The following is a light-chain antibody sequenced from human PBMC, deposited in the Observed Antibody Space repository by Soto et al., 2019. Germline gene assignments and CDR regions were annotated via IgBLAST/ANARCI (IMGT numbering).Light chain of an antibody. Sequence: DIQMTQAPSSVSASVGDRVTITCRASQGIGSWLAWYQQKPGKAPKLLIYQASSLQSGVPSRFSGSGSGKDFTLTISSLQPDDFATYYCRQGNRVPHTFGGGTKVDIX. CDR2: QAS. V-gene: IGKV1-12*01. CDR3: RQGNRVPHT. CDR1: QGIGSW. J-gene: IGKJ4*01.